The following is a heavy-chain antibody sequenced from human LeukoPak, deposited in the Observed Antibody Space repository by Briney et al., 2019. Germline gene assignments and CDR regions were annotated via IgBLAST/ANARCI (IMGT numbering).Heavy chain of an antibody. CDR3: ARDWARDGYNSFGY. CDR1: GGTFSSYA. CDR2: IIPIFGTA. D-gene: IGHD5-24*01. J-gene: IGHJ4*02. Sequence: SVTVSCKASGGTFSSYAISWVRQAPGQGLEWMGGIIPIFGTANYAQKFQGRVTITADESTSTAYMELSSLRSEDTAVYYCARDWARDGYNSFGYWGQGTLVTVSS. V-gene: IGHV1-69*13.